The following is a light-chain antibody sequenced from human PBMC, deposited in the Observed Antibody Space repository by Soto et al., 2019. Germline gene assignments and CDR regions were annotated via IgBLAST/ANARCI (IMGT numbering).Light chain of an antibody. CDR2: AAS. V-gene: IGKV1-39*01. Sequence: DIHMTQSPSSLSASVGNIFTITCRASQSISSYLNWYQQKKGKAPKLLIYAASSLQSGVPSRFSGSGSGTDLTITISSMQNEDFATYYCQQSYSNTLTFGHGTKVDIK. CDR3: QQSYSNTLT. CDR1: QSISSY. J-gene: IGKJ1*01.